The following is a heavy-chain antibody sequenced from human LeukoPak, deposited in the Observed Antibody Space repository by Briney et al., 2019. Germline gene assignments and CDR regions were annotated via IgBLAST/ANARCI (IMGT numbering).Heavy chain of an antibody. CDR1: GASITSNTYF. D-gene: IGHD3-22*01. J-gene: IGHJ4*02. CDR3: ARGLVDYELPKGYIDY. Sequence: PSETLSLTCSVSGASITSNTYFWGWILQPPGKGLEWIGTISYSQSAYYNTSLRSRVTISVDTSRRQFSLKLRSVTAADTAVYFCARGLVDYELPKGYIDYWGQGTLVTVSS. CDR2: ISYSQSA. V-gene: IGHV4-39*07.